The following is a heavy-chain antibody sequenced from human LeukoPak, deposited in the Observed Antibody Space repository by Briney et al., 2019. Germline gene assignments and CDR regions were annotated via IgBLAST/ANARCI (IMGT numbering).Heavy chain of an antibody. CDR1: GFTFSSYW. V-gene: IGHV3-7*01. J-gene: IGHJ4*02. Sequence: GGSLRLSCAASGFTFSSYWMSWVRQAPGKGLEWVANIKQDGSEKYYVDSVKGRFTISRDNAKNSLYLQMNSLRAEDTAVYYCARGNYYDFWSGDYWGQGTLVTVSS. D-gene: IGHD3-3*01. CDR2: IKQDGSEK. CDR3: ARGNYYDFWSGDY.